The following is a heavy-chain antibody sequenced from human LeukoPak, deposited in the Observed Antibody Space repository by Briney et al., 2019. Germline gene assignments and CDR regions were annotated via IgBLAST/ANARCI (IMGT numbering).Heavy chain of an antibody. CDR2: IYDSGST. CDR1: GGSIRSSYYY. Sequence: SETLSLTCTVSGGSIRSSYYYWGWIRQPPGTGLEWIGSIYDSGSTYYNPSLKSRVTISVDTSKNQFSLKLSSVTAADTAVYYCARSQHCSSTSCFGFDPWGQGTLVTVSS. CDR3: ARSQHCSSTSCFGFDP. J-gene: IGHJ5*02. D-gene: IGHD2-2*01. V-gene: IGHV4-39*07.